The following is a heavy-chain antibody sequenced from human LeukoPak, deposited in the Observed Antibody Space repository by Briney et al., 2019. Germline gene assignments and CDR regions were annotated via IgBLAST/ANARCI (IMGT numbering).Heavy chain of an antibody. CDR3: ARQNRRRIAVAGTGRGFFDY. D-gene: IGHD6-19*01. CDR2: ISHNGNA. CDR1: GYSVGSAYY. V-gene: IGHV4-38-2*01. J-gene: IGHJ4*02. Sequence: SETLSLTCAVSGYSVGSAYYWVWIRQPPGKGLEWIGTISHNGNAYYNPSLKSRLAMSVETSKNQFSLHLNSVTAADTAVYFCARQNRRRIAVAGTGRGFFDYWGQGTLVTVSS.